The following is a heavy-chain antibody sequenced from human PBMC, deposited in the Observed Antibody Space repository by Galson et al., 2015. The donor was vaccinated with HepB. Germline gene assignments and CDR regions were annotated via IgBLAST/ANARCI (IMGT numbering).Heavy chain of an antibody. D-gene: IGHD1-7*01. J-gene: IGHJ4*02. Sequence: SLRLSCAASGFTFSSYAMHWVRQAPGKGLEWVAVISYDGSNKYYADSVKGRFTISRDNSKNTLYLQMNSLRAEDTAVYYCARESTDWVTGTTVDYWGQGTLVTVSS. CDR3: ARESTDWVTGTTVDY. CDR2: ISYDGSNK. CDR1: GFTFSSYA. V-gene: IGHV3-30-3*01.